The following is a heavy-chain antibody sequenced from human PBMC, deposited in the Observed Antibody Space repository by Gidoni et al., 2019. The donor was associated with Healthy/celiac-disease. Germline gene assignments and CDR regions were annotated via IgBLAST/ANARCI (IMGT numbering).Heavy chain of an antibody. CDR3: ARGGVDSGWFDP. CDR2: IYYSGST. CDR1: GGSISSYY. Sequence: QVQLQESGPGLVKPSETLSLTCTVSGGSISSYYWSWIWQPPGKGLEWIGYIYYSGSTNYNPSLKSRVTISVDTSKNQFSLKLSSVTAADTAVYYCARGGVDSGWFDPWGQGTLVTVSS. J-gene: IGHJ5*02. V-gene: IGHV4-59*01. D-gene: IGHD3-10*01.